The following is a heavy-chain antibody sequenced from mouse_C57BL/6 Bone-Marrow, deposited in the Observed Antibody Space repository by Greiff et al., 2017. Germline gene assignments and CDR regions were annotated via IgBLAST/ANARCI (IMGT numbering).Heavy chain of an antibody. CDR2: IRSCGDYI. D-gene: IGHD4-1*01. J-gene: IGHJ2*01. CDR3: TRVLLGFDY. Sequence: EVKLQESGEGLVKPGGSLKLSCAASGFTFSSSAMSWVRQTPAKRLEWVAYIRSCGDYIYYAETVKGRFTFSRENASNTLDLQMSSLKSEDTAMYYCTRVLLGFDYWGQGTTLTVSS. V-gene: IGHV5-9-1*02. CDR1: GFTFSSSA.